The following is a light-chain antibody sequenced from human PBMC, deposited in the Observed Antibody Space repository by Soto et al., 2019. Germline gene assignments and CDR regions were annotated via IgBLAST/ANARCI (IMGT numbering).Light chain of an antibody. J-gene: IGKJ1*01. V-gene: IGKV3-20*01. CDR3: QQYGSSPWT. Sequence: DIVLTQSPGTLYLSPGEGATLSCRASQGTNNYLTWYQQKPGQAPRLLIYGASSRATGIPDRFSGGGSGTDFTLTISRLEPEDFAVYYCQQYGSSPWTFGQGTKGDIK. CDR1: QGTNNY. CDR2: GAS.